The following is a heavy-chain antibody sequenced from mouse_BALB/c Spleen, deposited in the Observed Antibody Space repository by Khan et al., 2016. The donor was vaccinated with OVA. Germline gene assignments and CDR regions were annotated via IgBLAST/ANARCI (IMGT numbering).Heavy chain of an antibody. CDR2: IWAGGST. Sequence: QVQLKQSGPGLVAPSPSLSITCTVSGFSLTSYGVHWVRQPPGKGLEWLGVIWAGGSTNYNSALMSSLSISKDNSKSQAFFTMNSRQTDDTALYYVARFEDSWGQGTTRTVSS. V-gene: IGHV2-9*02. J-gene: IGHJ2*01. CDR3: ARFEDS. CDR1: GFSLTSYG.